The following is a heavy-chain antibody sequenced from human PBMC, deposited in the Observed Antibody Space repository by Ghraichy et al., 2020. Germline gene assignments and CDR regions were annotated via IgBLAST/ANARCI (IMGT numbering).Heavy chain of an antibody. J-gene: IGHJ4*02. Sequence: GGSLRLSCEASGFTFSSYWMSWVRQAPEKGLEWVANIKQDGTEKFYVDSVKGRFTISRDNAKNSLYLQMNSLRAEDTAVYYCAREGATFFESVRGYDYWGQGILVTVSS. V-gene: IGHV3-7*03. D-gene: IGHD3-3*02. CDR3: AREGATFFESVRGYDY. CDR1: GFTFSSYW. CDR2: IKQDGTEK.